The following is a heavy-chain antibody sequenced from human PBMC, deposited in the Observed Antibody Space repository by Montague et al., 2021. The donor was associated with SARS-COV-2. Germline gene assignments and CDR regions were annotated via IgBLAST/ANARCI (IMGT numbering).Heavy chain of an antibody. CDR2: IFYSGDT. J-gene: IGHJ3*02. D-gene: IGHD1-14*01. Sequence: SETLSLTCAVYGGSFSGYYWSWIRQPPGKGLEWIGYIFYSGDTNNNSSLKSRVTISVDTSKNQFSLKLTSVTAADTAVYYCARESGFLDAFDIWGQGTMVTVSS. V-gene: IGHV4-59*01. CDR1: GGSFSGYY. CDR3: ARESGFLDAFDI.